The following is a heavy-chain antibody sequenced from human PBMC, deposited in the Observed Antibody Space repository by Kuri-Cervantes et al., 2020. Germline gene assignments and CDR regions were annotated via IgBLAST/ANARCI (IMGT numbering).Heavy chain of an antibody. D-gene: IGHD3-10*01. Sequence: GESLKISCAASGFTFSSYSMNWVRQAPGKGLEWVSYISSSSSSTIYYADSVKGRFTISRDNAKNSLYLQMNSLRAEDTAVYYCARVIKTSWFVRGHFDYWGQGTLVTVSS. CDR1: GFTFSSYS. CDR2: ISSSSSSTI. V-gene: IGHV3-48*04. J-gene: IGHJ4*02. CDR3: ARVIKTSWFVRGHFDY.